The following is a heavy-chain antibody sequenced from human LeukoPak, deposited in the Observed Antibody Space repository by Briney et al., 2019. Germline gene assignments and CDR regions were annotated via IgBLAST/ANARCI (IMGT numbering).Heavy chain of an antibody. J-gene: IGHJ4*02. D-gene: IGHD6-13*01. V-gene: IGHV3-43*02. CDR3: AKGAVEYTSSWDALDY. Sequence: PGGSLRLSCAASGFPFDDYVMHWVRQPPGKGLEWVSRISGDGDSTYYADSVKGRFTISRDNSKNSLYLQMNSLRTEDTALYYCAKGAVEYTSSWDALDYWGQGTLVTVSS. CDR1: GFPFDDYV. CDR2: ISGDGDST.